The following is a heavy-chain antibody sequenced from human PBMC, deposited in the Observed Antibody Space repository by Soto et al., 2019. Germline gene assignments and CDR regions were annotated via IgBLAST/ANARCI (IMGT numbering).Heavy chain of an antibody. CDR3: AKEIAAAGDYYYYYMDV. Sequence: EVQLLESGGGLVQPGGSPRLSCAASGFTFSSYAMSWVRQAPGKGLEWVSAISGSGGSTYYADSVKGRFTISRDNSKNTLYLQMNSLRAEDTAVYYCAKEIAAAGDYYYYYMDVWGKGTTVTVSS. J-gene: IGHJ6*03. CDR2: ISGSGGST. V-gene: IGHV3-23*01. D-gene: IGHD6-13*01. CDR1: GFTFSSYA.